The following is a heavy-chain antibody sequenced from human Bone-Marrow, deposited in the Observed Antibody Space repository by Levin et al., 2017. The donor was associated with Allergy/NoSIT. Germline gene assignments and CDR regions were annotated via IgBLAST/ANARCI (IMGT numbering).Heavy chain of an antibody. J-gene: IGHJ5*01. Sequence: GESLKISCKTYGYTFIRYGISWVRQAPGQGLEWMGWISVYNGNTTYAQNLQGRATMTTDTSTSTAYMELRSLTSDDTAVYYCAREVGSGWSRGGFDSWGQGTLVTVSS. CDR2: ISVYNGNT. CDR3: AREVGSGWSRGGFDS. D-gene: IGHD6-19*01. V-gene: IGHV1-18*01. CDR1: GYTFIRYG.